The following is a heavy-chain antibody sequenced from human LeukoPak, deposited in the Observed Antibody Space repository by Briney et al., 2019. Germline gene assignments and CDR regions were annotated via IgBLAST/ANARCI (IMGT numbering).Heavy chain of an antibody. CDR2: IYSGGST. CDR3: ARDLAPGITMVRGSLSSYPRGD. D-gene: IGHD3-10*01. Sequence: PGGSLRLSCAASGVTVSSNYMSWVRQAPGKGPDWDSVIYSGGSTYYADSVKGRFTISRDNSKNTLYLQMNSLRAEDTAVYYCARDLAPGITMVRGSLSSYPRGDWGQGTLVTVSS. CDR1: GVTVSSNY. J-gene: IGHJ4*02. V-gene: IGHV3-53*05.